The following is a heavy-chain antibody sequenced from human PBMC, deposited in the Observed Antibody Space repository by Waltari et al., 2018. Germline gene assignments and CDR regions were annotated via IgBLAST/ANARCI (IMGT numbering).Heavy chain of an antibody. D-gene: IGHD6-13*01. J-gene: IGHJ5*01. CDR3: AKKGPAATGHNWYDS. Sequence: EVQLLESGGGLVQPGGSLRLSCAASGFTFSDYGMSWVRQAPGKGLGWVSVISSPSTTTIYAYSGKGRFTISKDNSKNTLFLQMNSLRVEDTAVYYCAKKGPAATGHNWYDSWGQGTLVTVSS. V-gene: IGHV3-23*01. CDR2: ISSPSTTT. CDR1: GFTFSDYG.